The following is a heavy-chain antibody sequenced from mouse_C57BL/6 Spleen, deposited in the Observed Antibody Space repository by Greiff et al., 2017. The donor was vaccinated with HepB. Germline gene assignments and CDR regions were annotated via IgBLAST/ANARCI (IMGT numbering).Heavy chain of an antibody. CDR1: GYSITSGYY. Sequence: DVKLQESGPGLVKPSQSLSLTCSVTGYSITSGYYWNWIRQFPGNKLEWMGYISYDGSNNYNPSLKNRISITRDTSKNQFFLKLNSVTTEDTATYYCARYYYGSRVDYWGQGTTLTVSS. CDR2: ISYDGSN. D-gene: IGHD1-1*01. CDR3: ARYYYGSRVDY. J-gene: IGHJ2*01. V-gene: IGHV3-6*01.